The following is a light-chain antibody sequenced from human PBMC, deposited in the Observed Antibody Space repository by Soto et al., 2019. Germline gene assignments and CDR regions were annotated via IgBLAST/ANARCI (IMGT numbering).Light chain of an antibody. CDR2: GAS. CDR1: QSVRTT. Sequence: EIVMTQSPAILSVSPGERATLSCRASQSVRTTLAWYQQKPRQAPRLLIYGASTRATGIPARFSGSGSGAECTLAISSLQSEDFAVYYCQQYVNWPLYTFGQGTKLEIK. J-gene: IGKJ2*01. V-gene: IGKV3-15*01. CDR3: QQYVNWPLYT.